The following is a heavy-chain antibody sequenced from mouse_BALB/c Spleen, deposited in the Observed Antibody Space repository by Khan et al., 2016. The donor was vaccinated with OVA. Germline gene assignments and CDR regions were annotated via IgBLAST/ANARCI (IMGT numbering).Heavy chain of an antibody. J-gene: IGHJ2*01. CDR1: GYSFSSYW. CDR3: ARDRIDY. V-gene: IGHV1-7*01. CDR2: INPTSGYT. Sequence: QVQLQQSGAEQAKPGASVKMSCKTSGYSFSSYWMHWVKQRPGQGLEWLGYINPTSGYTEYNEKFKDKATLSADKSSSTAYMQLTSLTSEDSAVYYCARDRIDYWGQGTTLTVSS.